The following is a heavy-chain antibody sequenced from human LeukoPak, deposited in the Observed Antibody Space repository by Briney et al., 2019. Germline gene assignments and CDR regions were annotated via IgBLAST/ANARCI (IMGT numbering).Heavy chain of an antibody. D-gene: IGHD5-12*01. CDR1: GFTFSYPW. J-gene: IGHJ5*02. CDR2: IKSTADGGAT. V-gene: IGHV3-15*01. CDR3: TTYGGYEGLSDH. Sequence: GGALRLSCAASGFTFSYPWMGWVRQAPGKGREWVGRIKSTADGGATDYAAAVQGRFTISRDNSKDNLYLQMNRLKTEDTAVYYCTTYGGYEGLSDHWGQGTLVTVSS.